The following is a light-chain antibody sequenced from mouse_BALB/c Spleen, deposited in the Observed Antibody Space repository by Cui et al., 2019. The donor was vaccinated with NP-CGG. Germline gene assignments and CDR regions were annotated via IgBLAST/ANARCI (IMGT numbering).Light chain of an antibody. J-gene: IGLJ1*01. V-gene: IGLV1*01. Sequence: QAVVTQEPAPTTSPGETVTFTCRSSTGAVTTINYANWVQEKPDHLFTGLIGGTNNRAPGVPARFSGSLIGDKAALTITGAQTEDEAIYFCALWYSNHWVFGGGTKLTVL. CDR2: GTN. CDR1: TGAVTTINY. CDR3: ALWYSNHWV.